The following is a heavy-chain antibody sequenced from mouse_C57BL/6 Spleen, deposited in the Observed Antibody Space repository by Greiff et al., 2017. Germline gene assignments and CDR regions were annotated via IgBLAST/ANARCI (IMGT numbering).Heavy chain of an antibody. D-gene: IGHD3-1*01. Sequence: EVMLVESGGGLVQPGGSLKLSCAASGFTFSDYGMHWVRQAPEKGLEWVAYISSGSSTIYYADTVKGRFTISRDNAKNTLFLQMTSLRSDDTAMYYCARKGAPYYAMDYWGQGTSVTVSS. CDR2: ISSGSSTI. J-gene: IGHJ4*01. CDR1: GFTFSDYG. CDR3: ARKGAPYYAMDY. V-gene: IGHV5-17*01.